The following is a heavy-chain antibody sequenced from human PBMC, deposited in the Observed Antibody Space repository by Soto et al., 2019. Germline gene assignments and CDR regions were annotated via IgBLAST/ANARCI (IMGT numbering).Heavy chain of an antibody. CDR2: INAGNGNT. D-gene: IGHD2-21*02. V-gene: IGHV1-3*05. CDR1: GYTFTSYA. Sequence: QVQLVQSGAEEKKPGASVKVSCKASGYTFTSYAMHWVRQAPGQRLEWMGWINAGNGNTKDSQKFQGRVTITRDTSASTAYRELSSLRSEDTAVYDCARSIVVVTPLDYWGQGTLVTVSS. CDR3: ARSIVVVTPLDY. J-gene: IGHJ4*02.